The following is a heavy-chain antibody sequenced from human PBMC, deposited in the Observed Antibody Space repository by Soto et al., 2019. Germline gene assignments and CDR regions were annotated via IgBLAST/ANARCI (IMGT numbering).Heavy chain of an antibody. Sequence: SETLSLTCAVYGGSFSGYYWSWIRQPPGKGLEWIGEINHSGSTNYNPSLKSRVTISVDTSKNQFSLKLSSVTAADTAVYYCARVKIFGVVIIRTYGMDVWGQGTTVT. D-gene: IGHD3-3*01. CDR3: ARVKIFGVVIIRTYGMDV. CDR2: INHSGST. CDR1: GGSFSGYY. V-gene: IGHV4-34*01. J-gene: IGHJ6*02.